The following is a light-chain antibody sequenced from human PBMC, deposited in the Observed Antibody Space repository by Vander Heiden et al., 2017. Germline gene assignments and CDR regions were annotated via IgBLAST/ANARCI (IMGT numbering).Light chain of an antibody. Sequence: QSVLTQPPSASGTPGQRVTIPCSGSSSNIGRNTVNWYQQLPGTAPKLLIHSNNQRPSGVPDRFSGSKSGTSASLAISGLQSEDETDYFCAAWDDSLKGWLFGGGTKLTVL. J-gene: IGLJ3*02. CDR3: AAWDDSLKGWL. V-gene: IGLV1-44*01. CDR2: SNN. CDR1: SSNIGRNT.